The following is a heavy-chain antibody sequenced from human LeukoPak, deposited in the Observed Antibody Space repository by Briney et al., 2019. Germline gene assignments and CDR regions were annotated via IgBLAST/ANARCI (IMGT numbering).Heavy chain of an antibody. J-gene: IGHJ4*02. CDR3: AREFEGSASGAGY. Sequence: GGSLRLSCAASGFTFSRYSVNWVRQAPGKGLEWVSSMSVSSGLIYYADSVKGRFTVSRDNAKNSLYLQMNSLRADDTAVYYCAREFEGSASGAGYWGRGTLVTVSS. CDR1: GFTFSRYS. V-gene: IGHV3-21*01. CDR2: MSVSSGLI. D-gene: IGHD3-16*01.